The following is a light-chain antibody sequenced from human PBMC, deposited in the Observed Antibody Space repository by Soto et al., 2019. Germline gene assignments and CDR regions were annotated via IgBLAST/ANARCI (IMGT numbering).Light chain of an antibody. CDR2: DAS. CDR1: QSVSRY. CDR3: QQRSNWPSIT. J-gene: IGKJ5*01. Sequence: SLLTQSTSTRALSPEARAPLSFRDSQSVSRYIAWYQQKPGQAPRLLISDASNRAPGIPVRFSGSGFGTDFTLTISSLEAEDSAVYYCQQRSNWPSITFGQGTRLEVK. V-gene: IGKV3-11*01.